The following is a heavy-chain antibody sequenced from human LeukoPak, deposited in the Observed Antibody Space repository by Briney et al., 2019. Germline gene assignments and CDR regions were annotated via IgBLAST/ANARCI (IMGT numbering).Heavy chain of an antibody. J-gene: IGHJ4*02. CDR2: IKQDGSEK. D-gene: IGHD5-18*01. CDR1: GFTFSSYW. V-gene: IGHV3-7*01. CDR3: ARGGRGYSDGWEFDY. Sequence: GGSLSLSCAGSGFTFSSYWMRWVRQAAGKGREWVDNIKQDGSEKYYVGSVKGRFTISRDNAKNSLYLQMNSLRAEDTAVYYCARGGRGYSDGWEFDYWGQGILVTVSS.